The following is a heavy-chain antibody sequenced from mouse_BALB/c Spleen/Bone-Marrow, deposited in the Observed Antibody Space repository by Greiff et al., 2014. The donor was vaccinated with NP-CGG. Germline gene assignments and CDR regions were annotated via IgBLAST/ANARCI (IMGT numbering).Heavy chain of an antibody. J-gene: IGHJ3*01. V-gene: IGHV2-9*02. D-gene: IGHD1-2*01. CDR2: IWAGGST. Sequence: QVQLKESGPGLVAPSQSLSITCTVSGVSLTRYGVHWVRQPPGKGLEWLGAIWAGGSTNYNAALMSRLSITKDNSKSQVFLEMDSLQTDDTAMYYCARVFTTATWGFAYWGQGTLVTVSA. CDR1: GVSLTRYG. CDR3: ARVFTTATWGFAY.